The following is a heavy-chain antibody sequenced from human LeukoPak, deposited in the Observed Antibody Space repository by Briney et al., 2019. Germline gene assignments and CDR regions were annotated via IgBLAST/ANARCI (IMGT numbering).Heavy chain of an antibody. CDR1: GFTFSSYA. J-gene: IGHJ4*02. V-gene: IGHV3-23*01. CDR2: ISGSGGST. CDR3: AKFGPGGYDFWSGYFGY. Sequence: GGSLRLSCAASGFTFSSYAMSWVRQAPGKGLEWVSAISGSGGSTYYADSVKGRFTISRDNSKNTLYLQMNSLRAEDTAVYYCAKFGPGGYDFWSGYFGYWGQGTLVTVSS. D-gene: IGHD3-3*01.